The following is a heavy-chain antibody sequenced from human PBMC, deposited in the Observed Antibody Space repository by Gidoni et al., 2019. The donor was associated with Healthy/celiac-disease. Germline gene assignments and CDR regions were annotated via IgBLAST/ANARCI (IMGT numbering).Heavy chain of an antibody. J-gene: IGHJ3*02. V-gene: IGHV3-23*01. CDR2: ISGSGGST. CDR3: AMWVSYSSGWYPDAFDI. Sequence: EVQLLESGGGLVQPGGSLRLSCAASGFTFSSYAMSWVRQAPGKGLEWVSAISGSGGSTYYADSVKGRFTISRDNSKNTLYLQMNSLRAEDTAVYYCAMWVSYSSGWYPDAFDIWGQGTMVTVSS. CDR1: GFTFSSYA. D-gene: IGHD6-19*01.